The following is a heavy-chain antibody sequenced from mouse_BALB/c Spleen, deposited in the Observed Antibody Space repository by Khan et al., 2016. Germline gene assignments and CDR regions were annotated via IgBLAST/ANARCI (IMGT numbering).Heavy chain of an antibody. CDR1: GFSFTGHG. CDR3: ARDGETGWYFDV. CDR2: IWGDGRT. J-gene: IGHJ1*01. V-gene: IGHV2-6-7*01. Sequence: QVQLKESGPGLVAPSQTLSITCTVSGFSFTGHGVNWVRQPPGKGLEWLGMIWGDGRTDYNSALKSRLTIIKDNSESQVFLKMNSLQTDDTATDYCARDGETGWYFDVWGAGTTVTISS.